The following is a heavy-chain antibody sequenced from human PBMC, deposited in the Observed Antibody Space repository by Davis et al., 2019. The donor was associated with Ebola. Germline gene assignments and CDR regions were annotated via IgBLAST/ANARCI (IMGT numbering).Heavy chain of an antibody. CDR2: FDPEDGET. CDR1: GYTLTELS. J-gene: IGHJ6*02. CDR3: SCYSDYYYGMDV. Sequence: ASVKVSCKVSGYTLTELSMHWVRQAPGKGLEWMGGFDPEDGETIYAQKFQGRVTMTEDTSTDTAYMELSSLRSEDTAVYYCSCYSDYYYGMDVWGQGTTVTVSS. D-gene: IGHD2-15*01. V-gene: IGHV1-24*01.